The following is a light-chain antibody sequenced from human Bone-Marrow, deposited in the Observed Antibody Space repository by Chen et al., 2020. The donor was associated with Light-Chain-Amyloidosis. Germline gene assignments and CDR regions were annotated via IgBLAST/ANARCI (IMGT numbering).Light chain of an antibody. V-gene: IGLV3-25*03. Sequence: SYELTQPPSLSVSPGPTARFTCSGSELPTKYLYCYQQKPGQAPVLVIHRDTERPSGISERFSGSSSGTTATLTISGVQAEDEADYHCQSADSSGTYEVIFGGGTKLTVL. CDR1: ELPTKY. J-gene: IGLJ2*01. CDR2: RDT. CDR3: QSADSSGTYEVI.